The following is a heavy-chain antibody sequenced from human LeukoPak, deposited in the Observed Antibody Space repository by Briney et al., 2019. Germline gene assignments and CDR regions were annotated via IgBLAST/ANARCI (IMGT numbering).Heavy chain of an antibody. CDR3: ARDLGVAAASY. CDR1: GFTFSSYA. Sequence: GRSLRLSCAASGFTFSSYAMHWVRQAPGKGLEWEAVISYDGSNKYYADSVKGRFTISRDNSKNTLYLQMNSLRAEDTAVYYCARDLGVAAASYWGQGTLVTVSS. J-gene: IGHJ4*02. D-gene: IGHD6-13*01. CDR2: ISYDGSNK. V-gene: IGHV3-30*04.